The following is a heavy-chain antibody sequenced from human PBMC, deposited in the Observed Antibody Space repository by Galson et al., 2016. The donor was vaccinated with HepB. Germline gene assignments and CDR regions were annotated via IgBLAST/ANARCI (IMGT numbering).Heavy chain of an antibody. CDR2: IRNKANSYAA. D-gene: IGHD4-23*01. Sequence: SLRLSCAASGFTFSDSTVHWVRQASGKGLEWVGRIRNKANSYAAAYAASVKGRFTISRDDSKNTAYLQMNSLKTEATAVYFCTRHLLYGGTSFDYWGQGTLVTVSS. CDR3: TRHLLYGGTSFDY. V-gene: IGHV3-73*01. CDR1: GFTFSDST. J-gene: IGHJ4*02.